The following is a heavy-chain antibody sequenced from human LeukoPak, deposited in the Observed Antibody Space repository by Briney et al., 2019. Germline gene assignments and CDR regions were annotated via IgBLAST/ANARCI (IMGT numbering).Heavy chain of an antibody. CDR2: IRYDGSNK. D-gene: IGHD6-13*01. J-gene: IGHJ4*02. CDR3: AKDRDSSSWYVPVDY. Sequence: GGSLRLSCAASGFTFSSYGMHWVRQAPGKGLEWVAFIRYDGSNKYYADSVKGRFTISRGNSKNTLYLQMNSLRAEDTAVYYCAKDRDSSSWYVPVDYWGQGTLVTVSS. CDR1: GFTFSSYG. V-gene: IGHV3-30*02.